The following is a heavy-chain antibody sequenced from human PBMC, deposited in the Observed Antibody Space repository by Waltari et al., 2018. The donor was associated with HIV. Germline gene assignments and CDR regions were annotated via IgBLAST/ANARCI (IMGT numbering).Heavy chain of an antibody. D-gene: IGHD3-22*01. Sequence: EVEVVESGGRLAQPGGSLRISCMVSGFTLRSYSMNWVRQAPGKGLEWVSYISSDGSCIHYGDSVRGRFTTSRDNARNSVFLQMNSLRADDTAVYYCVRPLYDSSGSLSSGEYWGQGTLVTVSS. CDR1: GFTLRSYS. V-gene: IGHV3-48*04. CDR2: ISSDGSCI. CDR3: VRPLYDSSGSLSSGEY. J-gene: IGHJ4*02.